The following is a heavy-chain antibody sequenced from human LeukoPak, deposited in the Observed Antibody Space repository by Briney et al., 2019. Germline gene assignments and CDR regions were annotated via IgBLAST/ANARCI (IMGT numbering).Heavy chain of an antibody. V-gene: IGHV4-59*01. J-gene: IGHJ4*02. CDR3: ARGRANYDSTGYYY. CDR2: IYSSGTT. D-gene: IGHD3-22*01. Sequence: SETLSLTCTVSGGSISSYYWTWMRQPPGKGLEWIGYIYSSGTTKYNPSLKSRVTIAIDTSRNKISLKLSSVTAADTAVYYCARGRANYDSTGYYYWGQGILVTVSS. CDR1: GGSISSYY.